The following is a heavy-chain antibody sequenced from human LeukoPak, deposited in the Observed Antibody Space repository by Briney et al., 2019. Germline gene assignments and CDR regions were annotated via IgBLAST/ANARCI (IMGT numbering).Heavy chain of an antibody. CDR3: AKDYYGSGSHYNHFDY. CDR1: GFTFSSYG. V-gene: IGHV3-23*01. J-gene: IGHJ4*02. CDR2: ISGSGGST. Sequence: GGSLRLSCAASGFTFSSYGMNWVRQAPGKGLEWVSAISGSGGSTYYADSVKGRFTISRDNSKNTLYLQMNSLRAEDTAVYYCAKDYYGSGSHYNHFDYWGQGTLVTVSS. D-gene: IGHD3-10*01.